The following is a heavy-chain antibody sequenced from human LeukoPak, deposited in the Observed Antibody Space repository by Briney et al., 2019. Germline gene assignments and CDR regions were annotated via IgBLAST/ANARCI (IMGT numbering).Heavy chain of an antibody. CDR1: GFTFSSYA. V-gene: IGHV3-30*04. CDR3: ARDPRVPAAQFDY. J-gene: IGHJ4*02. Sequence: SGGSLRLSCAASGFTFSSYAMHWVRQAPGKGLEWVAVISCDGSNKYYADSVKGRFTISRDNSKNTLYLQMNSLRAEDTAVYYCARDPRVPAAQFDYWGQGTLVTVSS. CDR2: ISCDGSNK. D-gene: IGHD2-2*01.